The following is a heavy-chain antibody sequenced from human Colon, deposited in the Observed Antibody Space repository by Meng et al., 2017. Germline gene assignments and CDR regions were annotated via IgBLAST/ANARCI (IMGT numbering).Heavy chain of an antibody. J-gene: IGHJ3*02. Sequence: ASVKVSCKASGYTFTGYFMHWLRQAPGQGLEWMGWIDPNSGGTRYAQKFQGRVTMTRGTSISTAYMELYSMTSDDTAVYYCARGPNTGAFDIWGQGTMVTVSS. V-gene: IGHV1-2*02. CDR3: ARGPNTGAFDI. CDR2: IDPNSGGT. CDR1: GYTFTGYF. D-gene: IGHD1-14*01.